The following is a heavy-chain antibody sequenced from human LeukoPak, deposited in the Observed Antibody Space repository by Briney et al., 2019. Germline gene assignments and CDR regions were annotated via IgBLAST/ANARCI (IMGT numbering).Heavy chain of an antibody. J-gene: IGHJ3*02. CDR3: ARVIWSGPISHAFDI. Sequence: ASVKVSCKTSGYTFTSYGISWVRQAPGQGLEWMGWISAYNGNTNYAQKLQGRVTITRNTSISTAYMELSSLRSEYTAVYYCARVIWSGPISHAFDIWGQGTMVTVSS. CDR2: ISAYNGNT. V-gene: IGHV1-18*01. D-gene: IGHD3-3*01. CDR1: GYTFTSYG.